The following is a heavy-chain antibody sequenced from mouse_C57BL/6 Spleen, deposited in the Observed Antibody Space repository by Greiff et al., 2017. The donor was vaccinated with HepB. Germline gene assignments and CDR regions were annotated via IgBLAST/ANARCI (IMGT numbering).Heavy chain of an antibody. CDR1: GFTFTDYY. Sequence: EVKLVESGGGLVQPGGSLSLSCAASGFTFTDYYMSWVRQPPGKALEWLGFIRNKANGYTTEYSASVKGRFTISRDNSQSILYLQMNALRAEDSATYYCAGYEGGGAMDYWGQGTSVTVSS. CDR3: AGYEGGGAMDY. V-gene: IGHV7-3*01. J-gene: IGHJ4*01. CDR2: IRNKANGYTT.